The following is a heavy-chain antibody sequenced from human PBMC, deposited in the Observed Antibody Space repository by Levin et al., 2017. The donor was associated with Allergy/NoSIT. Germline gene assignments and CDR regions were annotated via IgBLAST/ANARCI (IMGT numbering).Heavy chain of an antibody. CDR2: INPNSGGT. V-gene: IGHV1-2*02. Sequence: ASVKVSCKASGYTFTGYYMHWVRQAPGQGLEWMGWINPNSGGTNYAQKFQGRVTMTRDTSISTAYMELSRLRSDDTAVYYCARETTIFGVVIPPHYYYYGMDVWGQGTTVTVSS. J-gene: IGHJ6*02. CDR3: ARETTIFGVVIPPHYYYYGMDV. CDR1: GYTFTGYY. D-gene: IGHD3-3*01.